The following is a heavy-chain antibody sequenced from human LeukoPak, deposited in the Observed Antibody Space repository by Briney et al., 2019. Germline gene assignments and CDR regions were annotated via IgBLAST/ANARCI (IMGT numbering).Heavy chain of an antibody. D-gene: IGHD6-19*01. CDR3: AKQNIAMAGTGAFDI. CDR1: GFTFSSYA. CDR2: ISGSGGNT. J-gene: IGHJ3*02. V-gene: IGHV3-23*01. Sequence: GGSLRLSCAASGFTFSSYAMNWVRQAPGKGLEWVSGISGSGGNTYYADSVKGRFTISRDNSKNTLYLQMNSLRAEDTAVHYCAKQNIAMAGTGAFDIWGQGTMVTVSS.